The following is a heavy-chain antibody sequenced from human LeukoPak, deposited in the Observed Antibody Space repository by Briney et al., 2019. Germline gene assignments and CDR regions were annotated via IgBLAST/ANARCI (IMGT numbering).Heavy chain of an antibody. D-gene: IGHD2-2*02. CDR3: ANPQGIFSCSSTSCYTGFDY. V-gene: IGHV3-23*01. CDR1: GFTFSSYA. J-gene: IGHJ4*02. Sequence: QPGGSLRLSCAASGFTFSSYAMSWVHQAPGKGLEWVSAISGSGGSTYYADSVKGRFTISRDNSKNTLYLQMNSLRAEDTAVYYCANPQGIFSCSSTSCYTGFDYWGQGTLVTVSS. CDR2: ISGSGGST.